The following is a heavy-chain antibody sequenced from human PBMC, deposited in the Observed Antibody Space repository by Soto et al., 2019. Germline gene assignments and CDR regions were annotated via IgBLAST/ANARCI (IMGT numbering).Heavy chain of an antibody. D-gene: IGHD2-2*01. Sequence: QVQLVESGGGVVQPGRSLRLSCAASGFTFSPYAMHWVRQAPGKGLEWVAVISYDGNNKNYADSVKGRLAISRDNSRNTLYLQMNSLRAEDTAVYYCARARLDTPALDYWGQGTLVNVSS. CDR3: ARARLDTPALDY. CDR2: ISYDGNNK. J-gene: IGHJ4*02. V-gene: IGHV3-30*09. CDR1: GFTFSPYA.